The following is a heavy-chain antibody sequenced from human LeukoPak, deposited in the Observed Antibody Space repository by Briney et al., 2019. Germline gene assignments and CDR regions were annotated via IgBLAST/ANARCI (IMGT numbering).Heavy chain of an antibody. V-gene: IGHV3-74*01. Sequence: GGSLRLSCAASGFTVSSNYMSWVRQAPGKGLVWVSRIRTDGGSTYYADSVKGRFTVSRDNAKNTLYLQMNSLRVEDTAVYYCAREIKPAAIWGQGTLVTVSS. CDR2: IRTDGGST. CDR3: AREIKPAAI. CDR1: GFTVSSNY. J-gene: IGHJ4*02. D-gene: IGHD2-2*01.